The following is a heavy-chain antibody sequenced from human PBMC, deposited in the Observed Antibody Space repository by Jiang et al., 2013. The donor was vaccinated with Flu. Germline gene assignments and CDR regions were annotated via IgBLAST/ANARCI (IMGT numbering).Heavy chain of an antibody. V-gene: IGHV5-51*03. D-gene: IGHD3-22*01. CDR2: IYVRDSDT. J-gene: IGHJ4*02. Sequence: GAEVKKPGESLKISCKGFGFSFSTYWIGWVRQMPGKGLEWMGVIYVRDSDTIYSPSFQGQVTFSADKSISTAYPQWSGLKASDTAIYYCARRASASDYDTSGTYFDYWGQGTLVTVSS. CDR3: ARRASASDYDTSGTYFDY. CDR1: GFSFSTYW.